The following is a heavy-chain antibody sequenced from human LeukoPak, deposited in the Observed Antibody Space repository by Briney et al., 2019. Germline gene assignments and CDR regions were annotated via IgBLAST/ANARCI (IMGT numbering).Heavy chain of an antibody. V-gene: IGHV4-59*12. D-gene: IGHD6-13*01. Sequence: SETLSLTCTVSGGSISSYYWSWIRQPPGKGLEWIGYIYYSGSTDYNPSLKSRVTMSVDTSKNQFSLKLSSVTAADTAVYYCARGGRGAYSSSWYYYYYGMDVWGQGTTVTVSS. J-gene: IGHJ6*02. CDR2: IYYSGST. CDR3: ARGGRGAYSSSWYYYYYGMDV. CDR1: GGSISSYY.